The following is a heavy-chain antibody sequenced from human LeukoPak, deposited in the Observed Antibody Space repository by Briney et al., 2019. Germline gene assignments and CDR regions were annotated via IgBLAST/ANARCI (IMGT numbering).Heavy chain of an antibody. CDR1: GVPIRSDNHS. Sequence: SETLSLTCTVSGVPIRSDNHSRNWLRPPPGAGLEWIRHDSPSGGTNDNSSLKRRNTISIDTSKNQCSLKLTSVASSDTAVYYCAGMIVVGRLDYWGQGTLVTVSS. D-gene: IGHD3-22*01. V-gene: IGHV4-61*09. J-gene: IGHJ4*02. CDR2: DSPSGGT. CDR3: AGMIVVGRLDY.